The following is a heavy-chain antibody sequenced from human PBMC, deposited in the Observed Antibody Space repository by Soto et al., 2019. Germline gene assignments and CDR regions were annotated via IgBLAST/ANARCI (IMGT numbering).Heavy chain of an antibody. CDR1: GGSISDYF. Sequence: PSETLSLTCTVSGGSISDYFWTWIRQPAGKGLEWIGRIYTSGSTNHSPSLKSRVTMSVDTSKNQFSLKLSSVTAADTAVYYCARLGTNGQTLDYWGQGTLVTVSS. CDR3: ARLGTNGQTLDY. CDR2: IYTSGST. D-gene: IGHD3-16*01. J-gene: IGHJ4*02. V-gene: IGHV4-4*07.